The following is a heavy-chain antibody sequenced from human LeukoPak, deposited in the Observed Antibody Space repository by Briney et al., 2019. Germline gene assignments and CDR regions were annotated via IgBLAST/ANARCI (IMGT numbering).Heavy chain of an antibody. CDR2: IWYDGSNK. V-gene: IGHV3-33*01. D-gene: IGHD6-13*01. J-gene: IGHJ6*02. CDR3: ARDLGIAAAYGWMDV. Sequence: GGSLRLSCAASGFTFSSYGMHWVRQAPGKGLEWVAVIWYDGSNKYYADSVKGRFTVSRDNSKNTLYLQMNSLRAEDRAVYYCARDLGIAAAYGWMDVWGQGTTVTVSS. CDR1: GFTFSSYG.